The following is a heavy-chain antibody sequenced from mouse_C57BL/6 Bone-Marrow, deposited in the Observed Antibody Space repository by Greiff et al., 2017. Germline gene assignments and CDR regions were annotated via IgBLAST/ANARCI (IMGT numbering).Heavy chain of an antibody. CDR3: ARQPGSFDY. CDR1: GFTFSSYG. D-gene: IGHD2-2*01. V-gene: IGHV5-6*02. J-gene: IGHJ2*01. Sequence: DVMLVESGGDLVKPGGSLKLSCAASGFTFSSYGMSWVRQTPDKRLEWVATISSGGSYTYYPDSVKGRFTISRDNAKNTLYLQMSSLKSEDTAMYYGARQPGSFDYWGQGTTLTVSS. CDR2: ISSGGSYT.